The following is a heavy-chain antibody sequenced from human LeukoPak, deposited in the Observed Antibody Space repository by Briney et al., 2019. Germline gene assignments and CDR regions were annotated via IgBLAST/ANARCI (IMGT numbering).Heavy chain of an antibody. CDR2: ISGSGSST. V-gene: IGHV3-11*04. CDR3: ARDDGRRATSTVVFGN. D-gene: IGHD2-2*01. Sequence: GGSLRLSCAVSGLIFSDYYMSWIRQAPGEGVEWSSYISGSGSSTNYADSVKGRFTISRDNAKNSLYLQMNSLRAEDTAMYYCARDDGRRATSTVVFGNWGQGTLVTVSS. J-gene: IGHJ4*02. CDR1: GLIFSDYY.